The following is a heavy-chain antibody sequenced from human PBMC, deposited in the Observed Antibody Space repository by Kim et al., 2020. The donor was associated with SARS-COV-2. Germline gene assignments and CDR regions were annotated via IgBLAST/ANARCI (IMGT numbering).Heavy chain of an antibody. CDR2: INHSGST. J-gene: IGHJ4*02. CDR3: ATRNYDSSGYY. D-gene: IGHD3-22*01. Sequence: SETLSLTCAVYGGSFSGYYWSWIRQPPGKGLEWIGEINHSGSTNYNPSLKSRVTISVDTSKNQFSLKLSSVTAADTAVYYCATRNYDSSGYYWGQGTLVTVSS. CDR1: GGSFSGYY. V-gene: IGHV4-34*01.